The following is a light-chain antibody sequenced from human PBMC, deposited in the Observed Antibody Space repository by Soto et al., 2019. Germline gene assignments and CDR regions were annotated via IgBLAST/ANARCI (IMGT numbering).Light chain of an antibody. CDR3: AAWDDSLSWV. CDR1: GSNIGSNT. Sequence: QSVLTQPPSASGTPGQRVTISCSGSGSNIGSNTVNWYQQLPGTAPKHLIFSNNQRPSGVPDRFSGSKSGTSASLAISGLQPEDEADYYCAAWDDSLSWVFGGGTKVTVL. V-gene: IGLV1-44*01. J-gene: IGLJ3*02. CDR2: SNN.